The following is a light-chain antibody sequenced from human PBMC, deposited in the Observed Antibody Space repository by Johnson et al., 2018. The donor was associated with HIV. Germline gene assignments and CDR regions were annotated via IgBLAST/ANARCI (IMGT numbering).Light chain of an antibody. V-gene: IGLV1-51*01. CDR2: DNN. J-gene: IGLJ1*01. CDR3: GTWDSSLSAYYV. CDR1: SSNIGRNY. Sequence: SVLTQPPSVSAAPGQKVTISCSGSSSNIGRNYVSWYQQLPGTAPKLLIFDNNKRPSGIPDRFSGSKSGTSATLGITGLQTGDEADYYCGTWDSSLSAYYVFGTGTKVTVL.